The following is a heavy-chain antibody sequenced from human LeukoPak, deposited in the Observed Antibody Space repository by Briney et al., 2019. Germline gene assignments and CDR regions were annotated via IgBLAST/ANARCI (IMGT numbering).Heavy chain of an antibody. J-gene: IGHJ6*03. CDR1: GGSISSSHW. D-gene: IGHD6-13*01. CDR3: ARERNSSSWYHFYYYYYYMDV. V-gene: IGHV4-4*02. CDR2: IYHSGST. Sequence: PSETLSLTCAVSGGSISSSHWWSWVRQPPGKGLEWIGEIYHSGSTNYNPSLKSRITISVDMSKNQFSLKLSSVTAADTAVYYCARERNSSSWYHFYYYYYYMDVWGKGTTVTISS.